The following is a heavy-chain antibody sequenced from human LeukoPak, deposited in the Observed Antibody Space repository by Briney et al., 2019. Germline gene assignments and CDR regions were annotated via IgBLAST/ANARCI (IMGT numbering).Heavy chain of an antibody. CDR3: ARVAAGSYSPFHYFDY. D-gene: IGHD1-26*01. Sequence: GGSLRLSCAASGFTFSSYWMSWVRQAPGKGLEWVANIKQDGSEKYYVDSVKGRFTISRDNAKNSLYLQMNSLRAEDTAVYYCARVAAGSYSPFHYFDYWGQGTLVTVSS. CDR2: IKQDGSEK. J-gene: IGHJ4*02. CDR1: GFTFSSYW. V-gene: IGHV3-7*03.